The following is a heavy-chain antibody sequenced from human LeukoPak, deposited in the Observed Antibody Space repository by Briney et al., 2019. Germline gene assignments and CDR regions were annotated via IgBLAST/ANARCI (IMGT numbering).Heavy chain of an antibody. Sequence: GGPLRLSCAVSGLPFGSYGMTWVRQAPGKGLEWVSGITGNGVYTYYADSVKGRFTISRDNSKSTLSLQMNSLRAEDTAVYYCAKSYCGGDCGWGPGTLVIVSS. J-gene: IGHJ4*02. CDR1: GLPFGSYG. CDR2: ITGNGVYT. CDR3: AKSYCGGDCG. V-gene: IGHV3-23*01. D-gene: IGHD2-21*02.